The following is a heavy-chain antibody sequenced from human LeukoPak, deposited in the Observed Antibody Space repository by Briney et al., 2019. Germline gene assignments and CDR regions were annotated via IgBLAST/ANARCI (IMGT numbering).Heavy chain of an antibody. CDR3: ARDVGYPEFFGY. CDR2: ISGDGRNT. CDR1: GYTFSAYA. D-gene: IGHD5-18*01. J-gene: IGHJ4*02. Sequence: GGSLRLSCAASGYTFSAYAMAWGRHAPEKGLDWVSTISGDGRNTHYAYSVKGRFTISRDNSSNVLNLQLSGLSAEASAISFGARDVGYPEFFGYWGQGTLVTVSS. V-gene: IGHV3-23*01.